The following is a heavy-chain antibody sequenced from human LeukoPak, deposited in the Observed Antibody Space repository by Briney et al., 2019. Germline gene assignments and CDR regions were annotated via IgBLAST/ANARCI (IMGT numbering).Heavy chain of an antibody. J-gene: IGHJ4*02. CDR2: VYSDGTT. CDR3: ARVNYAGGFDY. D-gene: IGHD1-7*01. CDR1: GFTVSSDY. Sequence: GGSLRLSCAASGFTVSSDYMSWVRQAPGKGLEWVSIVYSDGTTYYADSVKGRFSVSRDISKNPMSVQMNGLRPEDTAVYYCARVNYAGGFDYWGQGTLVTVSS. V-gene: IGHV3-66*02.